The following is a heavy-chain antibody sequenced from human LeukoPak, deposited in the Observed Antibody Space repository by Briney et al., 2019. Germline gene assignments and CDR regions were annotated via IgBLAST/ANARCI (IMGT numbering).Heavy chain of an antibody. V-gene: IGHV3-7*01. D-gene: IGHD3-10*01. CDR2: IKQDGSEK. Sequence: PGGSLRLSCAASGFTFSSYWMSWVRQAPGKGLEWVANIKQDGSEKYYVDSVKGRFTISRDNAKNSLYLQMNSLRAEDTAVYYCARDYYGSGSYYPHWGQGTLVTVSS. CDR1: GFTFSSYW. J-gene: IGHJ4*02. CDR3: ARDYYGSGSYYPH.